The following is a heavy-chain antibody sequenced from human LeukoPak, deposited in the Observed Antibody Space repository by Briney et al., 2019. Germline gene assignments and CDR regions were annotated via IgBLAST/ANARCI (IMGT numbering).Heavy chain of an antibody. CDR3: ARGRREYSGSYRSNWFDP. Sequence: SETLSLTCAVYGGSFSGYYWSWIRQPPGKGLEWIGGINHSGSTNYNPSLESRVTISVDTSKNQFSLKLSSVTAADTAVYYCARGRREYSGSYRSNWFDPWGQGTLVTVSS. J-gene: IGHJ5*02. CDR2: INHSGST. D-gene: IGHD1-26*01. V-gene: IGHV4-34*01. CDR1: GGSFSGYY.